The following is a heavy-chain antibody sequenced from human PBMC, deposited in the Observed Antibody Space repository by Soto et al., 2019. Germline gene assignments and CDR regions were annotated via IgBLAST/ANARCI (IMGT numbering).Heavy chain of an antibody. CDR3: AREPVGNCGGGSCFGWFDP. J-gene: IGHJ5*02. CDR1: GGSISSDNCF. D-gene: IGHD2-15*01. Sequence: PSETLSLTCTVSGGSISSDNCFWTWIRQHPGTGLEWIGYIHHSGRIKYNPSLQSRVTISIDTSENQFSLNLFSVTAADTAVYYCAREPVGNCGGGSCFGWFDPWGQGTLVTVSS. CDR2: IHHSGRI. V-gene: IGHV4-31*03.